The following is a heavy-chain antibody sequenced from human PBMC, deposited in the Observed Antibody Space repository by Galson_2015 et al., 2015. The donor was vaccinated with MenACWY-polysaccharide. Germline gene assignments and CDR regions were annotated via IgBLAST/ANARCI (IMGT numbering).Heavy chain of an antibody. CDR1: GFTFSSYW. Sequence: SLRLSCAASGFTFSSYWMSWVRQAPGKGLEWVANIKQDGSEKYYVDSVKGRFTISRDNAKNSLYLQMNSLRAEDTAVYYCARIYSNPTYYYYYYGMDVWGQGTTVTVSS. CDR2: IKQDGSEK. D-gene: IGHD4-11*01. CDR3: ARIYSNPTYYYYYYGMDV. J-gene: IGHJ6*02. V-gene: IGHV3-7*03.